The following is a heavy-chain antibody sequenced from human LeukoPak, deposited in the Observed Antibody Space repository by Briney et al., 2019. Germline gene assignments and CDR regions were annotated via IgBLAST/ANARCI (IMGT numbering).Heavy chain of an antibody. CDR3: AAHSSSWPYWYFDL. Sequence: PGGSLRLSCAASGFTFSSHAMSWVRQAPGKGLEWVSAISGSGGSTYYADSVKGRFTISRDNSKNTLYLQMNSLRAEDTAVYYCAAHSSSWPYWYFDLWGRGTLVTVSS. CDR2: ISGSGGST. CDR1: GFTFSSHA. V-gene: IGHV3-23*01. D-gene: IGHD6-13*01. J-gene: IGHJ2*01.